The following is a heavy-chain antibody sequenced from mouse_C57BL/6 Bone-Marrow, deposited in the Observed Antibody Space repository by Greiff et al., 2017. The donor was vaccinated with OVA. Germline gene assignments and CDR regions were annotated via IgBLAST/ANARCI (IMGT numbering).Heavy chain of an antibody. CDR1: GYAFTNYL. J-gene: IGHJ3*01. CDR2: INPGSGGT. V-gene: IGHV1-54*01. CDR3: ARTKFAY. Sequence: QVQLKESGAELVRPGTSVTVSCKASGYAFTNYLIEWVKQRPGPGLEWIGVINPGSGGTNYNEKFKGKATLTADKSSSTAYMQLSSLTSEDSAVYFCARTKFAYWGQGTLVTVSA.